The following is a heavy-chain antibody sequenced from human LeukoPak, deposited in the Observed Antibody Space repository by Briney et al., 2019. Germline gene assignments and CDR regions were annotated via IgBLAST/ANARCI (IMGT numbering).Heavy chain of an antibody. CDR1: GFTFSSYA. Sequence: PGGSLRLSCAASGFTFSSYAMSWVRQAPGKGLEWVANIKQDGSEKYYVDSVKGRFTISRDNAKNSLYLQMNSLRAEDTAVYYCAGLSRWLQEYYFDYWGQGTLVTVSS. J-gene: IGHJ4*02. CDR3: AGLSRWLQEYYFDY. CDR2: IKQDGSEK. D-gene: IGHD5-12*01. V-gene: IGHV3-7*01.